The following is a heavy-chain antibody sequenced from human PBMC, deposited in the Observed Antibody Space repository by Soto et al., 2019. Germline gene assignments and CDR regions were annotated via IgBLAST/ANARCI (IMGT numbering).Heavy chain of an antibody. CDR2: ISSSSSYI. Sequence: PGGSLRLSCAASGFTFSSYSMNWVRQAPGKGLEWVSSISSSSSYIYYADSVKGRFTISRDNAKNSLYLQMNSLRAEDTAVYYCASMVRGVDYYYYYGMDVWGQGTTVTVSS. V-gene: IGHV3-21*01. CDR1: GFTFSSYS. CDR3: ASMVRGVDYYYYYGMDV. J-gene: IGHJ6*02. D-gene: IGHD3-10*01.